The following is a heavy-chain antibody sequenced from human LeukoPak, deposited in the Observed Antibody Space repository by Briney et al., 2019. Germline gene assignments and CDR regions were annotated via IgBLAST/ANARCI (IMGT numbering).Heavy chain of an antibody. J-gene: IGHJ4*02. V-gene: IGHV3-23*01. Sequence: QTGGSLRLSCAASGFTFSSYAMRWVRQAPGKGLEWALSVSGSGGSTYYADSVKGRFTISRDNSKNALYLQMNSLRAEDTAVYYCAKPRDVGVNAFFDYWGQGTLVTVSS. CDR3: AKPRDVGVNAFFDY. CDR1: GFTFSSYA. CDR2: VSGSGGST.